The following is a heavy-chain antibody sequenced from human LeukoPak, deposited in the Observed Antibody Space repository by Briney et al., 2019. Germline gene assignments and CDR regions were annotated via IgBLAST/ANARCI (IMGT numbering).Heavy chain of an antibody. J-gene: IGHJ6*03. CDR1: GFPFSTYA. D-gene: IGHD3-16*01. V-gene: IGHV3-23*01. CDR2: ISGSGGST. CDR3: AKGGGGRLIYYYYMDV. Sequence: GGSLRLSCAVSGFPFSTYAMNWVRQAPGKGLEWVSGISGSGGSTYYADSVKGRFTMSRDNAKNSLYLQMNSLTAEDMALYYCAKGGGGRLIYYYYMDVWGKGTTVTVSS.